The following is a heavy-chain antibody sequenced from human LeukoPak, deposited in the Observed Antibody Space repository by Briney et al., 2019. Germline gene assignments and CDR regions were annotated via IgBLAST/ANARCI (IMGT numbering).Heavy chain of an antibody. CDR1: GFTFSSYA. Sequence: GGSLRLSCAASGFTFSSYAMHWVRQAPGKGLEWVAVISYDGSNKYYADSVKGRFTISRDNAKNSLYLQMNSLRDEDTAVYYCATHLYYDFWSGYYTGVFDYWGQGTLVTVSS. V-gene: IGHV3-30-3*01. D-gene: IGHD3-3*01. CDR2: ISYDGSNK. CDR3: ATHLYYDFWSGYYTGVFDY. J-gene: IGHJ4*02.